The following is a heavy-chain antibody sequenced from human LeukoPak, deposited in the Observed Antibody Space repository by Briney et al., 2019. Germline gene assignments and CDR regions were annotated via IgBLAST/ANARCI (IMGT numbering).Heavy chain of an antibody. CDR1: GFTFSSYS. Sequence: GGSLRLSCAASGFTFSSYSMNWVRQAPGKGLEWVSYISSSSSTIYYADSVKGRFTISRDNAKNSLYLQMNSLRAEDTAVYYCARRVGRRLWFGEHLDYWGQGTLVTVSS. CDR3: ARRVGRRLWFGEHLDY. CDR2: ISSSSSTI. J-gene: IGHJ4*02. D-gene: IGHD3-10*01. V-gene: IGHV3-48*04.